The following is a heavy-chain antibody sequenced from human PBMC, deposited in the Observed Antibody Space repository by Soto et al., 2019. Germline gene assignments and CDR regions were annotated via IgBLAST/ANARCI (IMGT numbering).Heavy chain of an antibody. J-gene: IGHJ4*02. V-gene: IGHV4-28*01. CDR3: ARREIQGPIDY. CDR2: IYYSGTT. CDR1: VYSISSSNL. D-gene: IGHD1-26*01. Sequence: QVQLQESGPGLVKPSDTLSLTCAVSVYSISSSNLWGWIRQPPGKGLAWIGYIYYSGTTYYNPSLKRRVTTSVDTPRNQFTLKLTSVTAVDRAVYYCARREIQGPIDYGGQGTLVTVSS.